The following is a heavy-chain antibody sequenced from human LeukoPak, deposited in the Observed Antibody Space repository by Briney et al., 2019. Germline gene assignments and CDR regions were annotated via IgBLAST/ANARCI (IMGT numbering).Heavy chain of an antibody. V-gene: IGHV3-30-3*01. Sequence: GRSLRLSCAASGFTFSSYAMHWVRQAPGKGLEWVAVISYDGSNKYYADSVKGRFTISRDNSKNTLYLQMNSLRAEDTAVYYCARGYGDYFYFDYWGQGTLVTVSS. CDR2: ISYDGSNK. CDR3: ARGYGDYFYFDY. J-gene: IGHJ4*02. D-gene: IGHD4-17*01. CDR1: GFTFSSYA.